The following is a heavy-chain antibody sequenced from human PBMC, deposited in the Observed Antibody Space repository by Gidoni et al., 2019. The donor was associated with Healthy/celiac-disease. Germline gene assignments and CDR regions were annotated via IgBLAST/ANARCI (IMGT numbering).Heavy chain of an antibody. CDR2: ISDSSSYR. J-gene: IGHJ4*02. D-gene: IGHD6-13*01. CDR3: ARERPDFLAAAGRGSFDY. CDR1: GFTCSSYS. Sequence: EVQLVESGGGLVKPGGSLRLSCAASGFTCSSYSMNWVRQAPGKGLEWVSSISDSSSYRYYEYSVKGRFTISRDNAKNSLYLQMNSMRAEDTAVYYCARERPDFLAAAGRGSFDYWGQGTLVTVSS. V-gene: IGHV3-21*01.